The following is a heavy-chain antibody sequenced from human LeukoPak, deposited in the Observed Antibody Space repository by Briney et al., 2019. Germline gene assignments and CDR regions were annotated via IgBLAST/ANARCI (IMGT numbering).Heavy chain of an antibody. CDR2: ISGSGGST. Sequence: GGSLRLSCAASGFTFSSYAMSWVRQAPGKGLEWVSAISGSGGSTYYADSVKGRFTISGDNSKNTLYLQMNSLRAEDTAVYYCAIPGHGSSWFPFDYWGQGTLVTVSS. J-gene: IGHJ4*02. CDR1: GFTFSSYA. D-gene: IGHD6-13*01. V-gene: IGHV3-23*01. CDR3: AIPGHGSSWFPFDY.